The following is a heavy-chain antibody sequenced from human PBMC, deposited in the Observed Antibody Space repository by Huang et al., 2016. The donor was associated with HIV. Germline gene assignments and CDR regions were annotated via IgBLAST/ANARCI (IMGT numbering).Heavy chain of an antibody. Sequence: QVQLQESGPGLVKPSETLSLTCNVSGASISRNIYYWGWIRQPPGKGLEWIGSIYFRGSTFYTPALKSRVTIPVDTSKNQFSLKLRSVTAADTAVYYCARQGPYDMLTGSQTYYFDYWGWGTLVAVSS. D-gene: IGHD3-9*01. CDR3: ARQGPYDMLTGSQTYYFDY. CDR1: GASISRNIYY. J-gene: IGHJ4*02. CDR2: IYFRGST. V-gene: IGHV4-39*01.